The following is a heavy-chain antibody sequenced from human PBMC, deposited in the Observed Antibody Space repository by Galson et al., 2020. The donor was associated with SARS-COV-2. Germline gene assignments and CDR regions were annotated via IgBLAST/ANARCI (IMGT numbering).Heavy chain of an antibody. CDR3: ARGPAWFQLWLRRNKSYFDP. V-gene: IGHV4-34*01. CDR2: VNHSGIT. J-gene: IGHJ5*02. CDR1: GESLGDYF. Sequence: SQSSETLFLTCAVYGESLGDYFWTWIRQPPGKGLEWIGEVNHSGITNYNPSLKSRVTMSLVSSKNHFTLTLNSVTAADTAVYYCARGPAWFQLWLRRNKSYFDPWGQGTLVSVS. D-gene: IGHD5-18*01.